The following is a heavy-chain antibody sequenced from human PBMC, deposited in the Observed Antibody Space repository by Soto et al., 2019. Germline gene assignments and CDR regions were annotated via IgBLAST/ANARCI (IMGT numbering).Heavy chain of an antibody. Sequence: QVQLVQSGAEVKKPGSSVKVSCKASGGTFSSYAISWVRQAPGQGLEWMGGIIPIFGTANYAQKFQGRVXIXAXXSTSTAYMELSSLRSEDTAVYYCARRTIVGPYFQHWGQGTLVTVSS. CDR1: GGTFSSYA. CDR3: ARRTIVGPYFQH. V-gene: IGHV1-69*12. J-gene: IGHJ1*01. D-gene: IGHD1-26*01. CDR2: IIPIFGTA.